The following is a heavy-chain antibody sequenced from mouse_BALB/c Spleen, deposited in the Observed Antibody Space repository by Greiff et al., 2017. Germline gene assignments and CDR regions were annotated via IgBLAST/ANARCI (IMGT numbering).Heavy chain of an antibody. D-gene: IGHD2-4*01. Sequence: VMLVESGPGLVAPSQSLSITCTVSGFSLTSFGVHWVRQPPGKGLEWLGVIWAGGSTNYNSALMSRLSISKDNSKSQVFIKMNSLQTDDTAMYYCARGGAMITYYAMDYWGQGTSVTVSS. CDR3: ARGGAMITYYAMDY. V-gene: IGHV2-9*02. J-gene: IGHJ4*01. CDR2: IWAGGST. CDR1: GFSLTSFG.